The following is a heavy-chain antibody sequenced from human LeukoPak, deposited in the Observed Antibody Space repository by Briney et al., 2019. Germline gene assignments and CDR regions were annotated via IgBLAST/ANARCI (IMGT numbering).Heavy chain of an antibody. CDR2: VNTNSGNT. Sequence: GASVKVSCKASGYTFTSDDINWVRQATGQGLEWMGWVNTNSGNTGYAQKFQGRITMTRNTAISTAYMELSSLRSEDTAMYYCVRVVGPIDYWGQGTLVTVSS. D-gene: IGHD1-26*01. CDR3: VRVVGPIDY. J-gene: IGHJ4*02. V-gene: IGHV1-8*01. CDR1: GYTFTSDD.